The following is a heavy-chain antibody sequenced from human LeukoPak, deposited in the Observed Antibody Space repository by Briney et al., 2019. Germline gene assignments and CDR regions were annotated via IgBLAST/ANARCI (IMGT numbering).Heavy chain of an antibody. CDR2: IYYSVSH. V-gene: IGHV4-61*08. Sequence: SETLSLTCPVSGDFVASGGYYCNWTRHPPGRGWEGTGYIYYSVSHNYNLSLSSPVTISLDTSENQFSLKLTSVTAADTAVYYCARGGRGRNWFDAWGQGALVTVSS. CDR1: GDFVASGGYY. D-gene: IGHD3-10*01. CDR3: ARGGRGRNWFDA. J-gene: IGHJ5*02.